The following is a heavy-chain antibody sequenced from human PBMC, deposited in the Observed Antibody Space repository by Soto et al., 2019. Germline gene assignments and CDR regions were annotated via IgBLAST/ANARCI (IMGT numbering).Heavy chain of an antibody. Sequence: GPLRLSCAASVLSFTDFAMSWVRQPPGKGLEWVSSISGTGCRTHYADSVKGRFSISRDNSRNTLSLQMNSLRAEDTALYYCAKASAWLFGNWFDPWGQGTLVTVSS. D-gene: IGHD3-22*01. V-gene: IGHV3-23*01. CDR2: ISGTGCRT. CDR1: VLSFTDFA. CDR3: AKASAWLFGNWFDP. J-gene: IGHJ5*02.